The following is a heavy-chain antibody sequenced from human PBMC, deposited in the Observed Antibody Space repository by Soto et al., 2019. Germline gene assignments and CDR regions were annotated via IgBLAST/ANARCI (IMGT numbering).Heavy chain of an antibody. Sequence: SETLSLTCTVSGGSISSYYWSWIRQPPGKGLEWIGYIYYSGSTNYNPSLKSRVTISVDTSKNQFSLNLSSVTAADTAVYYCARVQSYGDYVYYYYYMDVWGKGTTVTVSS. CDR2: IYYSGST. CDR3: ARVQSYGDYVYYYYYMDV. CDR1: GGSISSYY. V-gene: IGHV4-59*01. D-gene: IGHD4-17*01. J-gene: IGHJ6*03.